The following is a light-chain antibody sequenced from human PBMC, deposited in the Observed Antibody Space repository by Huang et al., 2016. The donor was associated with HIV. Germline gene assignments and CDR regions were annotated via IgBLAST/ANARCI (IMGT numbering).Light chain of an antibody. CDR2: SAS. Sequence: DILVTQSPSSLSTSVGDRVTITCRASQAISNSLAWYQQRPGKAPKLLVHSASTLENGVPSRFSGSGSGADYTLTVSSLQPEDFATYYCQQYYGTPTFGLGTRLEIK. CDR3: QQYYGTPT. J-gene: IGKJ1*01. V-gene: IGKV1-NL1*01. CDR1: QAISNS.